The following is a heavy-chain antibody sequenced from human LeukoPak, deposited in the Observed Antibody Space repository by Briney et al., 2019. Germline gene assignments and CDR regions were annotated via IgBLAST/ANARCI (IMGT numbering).Heavy chain of an antibody. J-gene: IGHJ4*02. CDR1: GYTFTGYY. CDR3: ARAVRTYNWNHLFDY. Sequence: ASVKVSCKASGYTFTGYYMHWVRQAPGQGLEWMGWINPNSGGTNYAQKFQGRVTMTRDTSISTAYMELSRLRSDDTAVYYCARAVRTYNWNHLFDYWGQGTLVTVSS. CDR2: INPNSGGT. D-gene: IGHD1-14*01. V-gene: IGHV1-2*02.